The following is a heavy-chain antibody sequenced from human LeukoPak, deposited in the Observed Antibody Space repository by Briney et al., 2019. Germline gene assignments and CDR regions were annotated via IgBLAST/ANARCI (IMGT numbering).Heavy chain of an antibody. CDR1: GYTFTGYY. J-gene: IGHJ6*03. Sequence: ASVKVSCKASGYTFTGYYMHWVRQAPGQGLEWMVWINPNSGGTNYAQKFQGRVTMTRDTSISTAYMELSRLRSDDTAVYYCARAAEGVIVIGYYYMDVWGKGTTVTVSS. CDR2: INPNSGGT. CDR3: ARAAEGVIVIGYYYMDV. D-gene: IGHD3-16*02. V-gene: IGHV1-2*02.